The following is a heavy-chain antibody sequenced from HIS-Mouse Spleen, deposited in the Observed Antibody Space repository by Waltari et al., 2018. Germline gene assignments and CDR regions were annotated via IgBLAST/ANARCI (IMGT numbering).Heavy chain of an antibody. D-gene: IGHD3-16*01. J-gene: IGHJ4*02. CDR1: GFTFSSYW. CDR3: ASFDAYVTTRSFDY. CDR2: INSDGSST. V-gene: IGHV3-74*01. Sequence: EVQLVESGGGLVQPGGSRRPSCAASGFTFSSYWMHWVRPAPGKGLVWVSRINSDGSSTSYADSVKGRFTISRDNAKNTLYLQMNSLRAEDTAVYYCASFDAYVTTRSFDYWGQGTLVTVSS.